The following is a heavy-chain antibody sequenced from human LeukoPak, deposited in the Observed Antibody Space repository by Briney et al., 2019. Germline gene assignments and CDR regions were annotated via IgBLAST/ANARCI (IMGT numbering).Heavy chain of an antibody. V-gene: IGHV3-23*01. CDR1: GFTFNTHA. CDR2: FNGNGAST. D-gene: IGHD5-18*01. CDR3: AKDQGYSCYYLDY. J-gene: IGHJ4*02. Sequence: GGSLRLSCAASGFTFNTHAMSWVRQAPGKGLEWVSGFNGNGASTYYSDSVKGRFTISRDNSKNTLYLQMSSLRAEDTAIYYCAKDQGYSCYYLDYWGQGTLVTVSS.